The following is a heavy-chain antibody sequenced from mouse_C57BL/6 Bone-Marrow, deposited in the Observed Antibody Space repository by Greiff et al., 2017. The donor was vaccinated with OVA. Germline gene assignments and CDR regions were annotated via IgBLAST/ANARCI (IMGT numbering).Heavy chain of an antibody. CDR3: ASSDGYYLDY. Sequence: EVQRVESGGDLVKPGGSLKLSCEASGFTFSSYGMSWVRQTPDKRLEWVATISSGGSYTYYPDSVKGRFTISRDNAKNTLYLQMSSLKSEDTAMYYCASSDGYYLDYWGQGTTLTVSS. CDR2: ISSGGSYT. J-gene: IGHJ2*01. CDR1: GFTFSSYG. V-gene: IGHV5-6*01. D-gene: IGHD2-3*01.